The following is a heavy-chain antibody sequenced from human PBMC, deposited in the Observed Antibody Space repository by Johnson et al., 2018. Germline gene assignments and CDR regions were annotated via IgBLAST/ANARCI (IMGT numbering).Heavy chain of an antibody. D-gene: IGHD6-13*01. J-gene: IGHJ6*02. Sequence: QVQLVESGGGVVQPGRSLRLSCAASGFTFSSYGMHWVRQAPGKGLEWVAVIWYDGSNKYYADSVKGRFTISRDNSKNTLYLQMNSLRAEDTAVYYCARAESSPHYGMDVWGHGTTVTVSS. V-gene: IGHV3-33*01. CDR3: ARAESSPHYGMDV. CDR1: GFTFSSYG. CDR2: IWYDGSNK.